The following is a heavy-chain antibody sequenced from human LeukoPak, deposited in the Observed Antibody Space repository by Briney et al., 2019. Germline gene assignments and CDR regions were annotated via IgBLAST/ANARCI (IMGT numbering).Heavy chain of an antibody. CDR3: AREGGAVAGIHYYYYMDV. CDR1: GFTFNNYA. CDR2: ISSSSYI. D-gene: IGHD6-19*01. Sequence: PGGSLRLSCAASGFTFNNYAMTWVRQAPGKGLEWVASISSSSYIYYADSVKGRFTISRDNAKNSLYLQMNSLRAEDTAVYYCAREGGAVAGIHYYYYMDVWGKGTTVTVSS. J-gene: IGHJ6*03. V-gene: IGHV3-21*01.